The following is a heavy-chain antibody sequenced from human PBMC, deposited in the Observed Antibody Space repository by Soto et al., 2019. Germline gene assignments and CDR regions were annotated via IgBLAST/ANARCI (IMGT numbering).Heavy chain of an antibody. CDR1: GFTFSSYW. D-gene: IGHD6-13*01. V-gene: IGHV3-74*01. CDR3: ARGGAARIAAAGTRGDY. Sequence: EVQLVESGGGLVQPGGSLRLSCAASGFTFSSYWMHWVRQAPGKGLVWVSRINSDGSSTSYADSVKGRFTISRDNAKNTLYLQMNSLRAEDTAVYYCARGGAARIAAAGTRGDYWGQGTLVTVSS. J-gene: IGHJ4*02. CDR2: INSDGSST.